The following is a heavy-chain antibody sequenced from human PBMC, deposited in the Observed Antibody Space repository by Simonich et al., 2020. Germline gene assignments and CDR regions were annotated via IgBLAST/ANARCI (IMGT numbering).Heavy chain of an antibody. CDR2: IWYDGSNK. CDR1: GFTFSSYG. D-gene: IGHD2-15*01. Sequence: QVQLVESGGGVVQPGRSLRLSCAASGFTFSSYGMHWVRQAPCKGLEWVAVIWYDGSNKYYADSVKGRFTISRDNSKNTLYLQMNSLRAEDTAVDYCARDRYCSGGSCYYFDYWGQGTLVTVSS. CDR3: ARDRYCSGGSCYYFDY. V-gene: IGHV3-33*01. J-gene: IGHJ4*02.